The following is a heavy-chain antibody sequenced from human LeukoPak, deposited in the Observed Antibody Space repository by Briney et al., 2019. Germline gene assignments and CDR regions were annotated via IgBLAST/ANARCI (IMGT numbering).Heavy chain of an antibody. J-gene: IGHJ4*02. CDR3: ARLSKGRYFDYIFDY. CDR2: IYYTGST. V-gene: IGHV4-39*01. CDR1: GGSISSSSYF. Sequence: SETLSLTCTVSGGSISSSSYFWDWIRQPPGKGLQWIGNIYYTGSTYYNPSLNSRVTMSVDTSQNQISLKMTSVTAADTAVYYCARLSKGRYFDYIFDYWGQGTLVTVSS. D-gene: IGHD3-9*01.